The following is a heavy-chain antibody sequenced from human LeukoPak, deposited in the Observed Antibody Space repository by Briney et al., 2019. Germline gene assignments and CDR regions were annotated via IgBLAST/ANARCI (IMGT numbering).Heavy chain of an antibody. CDR2: IKQDGSEK. J-gene: IGHJ4*02. D-gene: IGHD1-7*01. V-gene: IGHV3-7*01. CDR3: AKDERNWNYNLASQTYD. Sequence: GGSLRLSCAASGFTFSNYWMNWVRQAPGKGLEWVANIKQDGSEKYYVDSVKGRFTISRDNAKNSLYLQMNSLRAEDTAVYYCAKDERNWNYNLASQTYDWGQGTLVTVSS. CDR1: GFTFSNYW.